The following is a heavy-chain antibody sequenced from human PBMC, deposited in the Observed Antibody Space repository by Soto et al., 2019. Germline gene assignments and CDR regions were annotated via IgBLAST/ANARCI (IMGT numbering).Heavy chain of an antibody. Sequence: ASVKVSCKASGGTFSSYTISWVRQAPGQGLEWMGRIIPILGIAIYAQKFQGRVTMTEDTSTDTAYMELSSLRSEDTAVYYCAKIGGDYPSYYYYGMDVWGQGTTVTVSS. CDR3: AKIGGDYPSYYYYGMDV. J-gene: IGHJ6*02. CDR1: GGTFSSYT. CDR2: IIPILGIA. V-gene: IGHV1-69*02. D-gene: IGHD2-21*02.